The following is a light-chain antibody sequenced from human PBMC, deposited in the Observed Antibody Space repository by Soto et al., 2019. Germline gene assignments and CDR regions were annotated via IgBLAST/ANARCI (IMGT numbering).Light chain of an antibody. Sequence: QSALTQPASVSGSPGQSITISCTGTSSDVGGYKFVSWYQQHPGKVPRLMLFEVSNRPSGVSNRFSGSKSGNTASLTISALQAEDEAAYYCSSYTTTSTLEVFGPGTKLTVL. V-gene: IGLV2-14*01. J-gene: IGLJ1*01. CDR3: SSYTTTSTLEV. CDR1: SSDVGGYKF. CDR2: EVS.